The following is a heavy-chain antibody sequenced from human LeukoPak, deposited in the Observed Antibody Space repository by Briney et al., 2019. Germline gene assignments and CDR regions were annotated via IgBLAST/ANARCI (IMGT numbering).Heavy chain of an antibody. V-gene: IGHV3-7*01. CDR1: GFSFNAYW. CDR2: INPAGSET. D-gene: IGHD5-12*01. CDR3: ATFGLVAALDL. J-gene: IGHJ4*02. Sequence: GGSLRLSCAASGFSFNAYWMAWVRQAPGTGLEWVANINPAGSETFHVDPVKGRFSISRDHAKNLVYLQMNSLRAEDTAVYYCATFGLVAALDLWGQGTLVIVSS.